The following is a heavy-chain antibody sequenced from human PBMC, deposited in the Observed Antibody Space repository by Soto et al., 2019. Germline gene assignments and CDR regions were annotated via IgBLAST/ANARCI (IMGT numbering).Heavy chain of an antibody. CDR1: GGTFSSYA. D-gene: IGHD7-27*01. J-gene: IGHJ6*02. Sequence: QVQLVQSGAEVKKPGSSVKVSCKASGGTFSSYAISWVRQAPGQGLEWKGGIIPIFDTANYAQKFQGRVTITADESTSTDYMELSSLRSEDTAVYYCARETGEAGNYYGMDVWGQGTTVTVSS. CDR3: ARETGEAGNYYGMDV. V-gene: IGHV1-69*12. CDR2: IIPIFDTA.